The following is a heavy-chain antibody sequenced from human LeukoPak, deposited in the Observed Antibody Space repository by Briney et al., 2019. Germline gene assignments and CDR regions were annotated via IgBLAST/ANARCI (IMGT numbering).Heavy chain of an antibody. J-gene: IGHJ4*02. CDR2: IYTSGST. Sequence: SETLSLTCTVSGGSISSYYWSWIRQPAGKGLEWIGRIYTSGSTDYNPSLKSRITMSIDTSKNHFSLKLSSVTAADTGVYFCAREDSSSWGPFDYWGQGILVTVSS. D-gene: IGHD6-6*01. V-gene: IGHV4-4*07. CDR3: AREDSSSWGPFDY. CDR1: GGSISSYY.